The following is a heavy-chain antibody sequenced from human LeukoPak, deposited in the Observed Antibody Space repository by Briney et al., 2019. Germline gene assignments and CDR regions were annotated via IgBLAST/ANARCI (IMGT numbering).Heavy chain of an antibody. Sequence: ASVKVSCKASGYTFTSYGISWVRQAPGQGLEWMGWINPNSGGTNYAQKFQGRVTMTRNTSISTAYMELSSLRSEDTAVYYCARGFDPWGQGTLVTVSS. J-gene: IGHJ5*02. CDR3: ARGFDP. CDR2: INPNSGGT. V-gene: IGHV1-8*02. CDR1: GYTFTSYG.